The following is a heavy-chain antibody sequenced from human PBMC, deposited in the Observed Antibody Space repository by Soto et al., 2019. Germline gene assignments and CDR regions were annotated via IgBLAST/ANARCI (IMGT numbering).Heavy chain of an antibody. Sequence: SETLCLTCDVSGDTISTGGYTWAWIRQPPGKALEWIGYIYHSGSTYYNPSLKSRVTISVDRSKNQFSLKLSSVTAADTAVYYCARGQVVAAQHWGQGTLVTVSS. J-gene: IGHJ4*02. V-gene: IGHV4-30-2*01. CDR2: IYHSGST. D-gene: IGHD2-15*01. CDR3: ARGQVVAAQH. CDR1: GDTISTGGYT.